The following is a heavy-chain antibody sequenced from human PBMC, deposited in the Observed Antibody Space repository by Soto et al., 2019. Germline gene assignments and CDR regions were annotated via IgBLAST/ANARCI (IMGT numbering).Heavy chain of an antibody. J-gene: IGHJ5*02. V-gene: IGHV4-59*01. CDR3: ARSSSGYVQRFDP. Sequence: QVQLQESGPGLVKPSETLSLTCTVSGGSISSYYWSWIRQPPGKGLEWIGYIYYSGSTNYNPSLKSRVTISVDTSKNQFSLKLSSVTAADTAVYYCARSSSGYVQRFDPWGQGTLVTVSS. CDR2: IYYSGST. D-gene: IGHD5-12*01. CDR1: GGSISSYY.